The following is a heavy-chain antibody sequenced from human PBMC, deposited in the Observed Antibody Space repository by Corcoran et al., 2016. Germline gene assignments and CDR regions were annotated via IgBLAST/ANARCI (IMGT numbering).Heavy chain of an antibody. CDR3: AGGREDIVVVPAAIHPSGAAACLYYCDY. CDR1: GGSFSGYY. V-gene: IGHV4-34*01. CDR2: INHSGST. D-gene: IGHD2-2*02. Sequence: QVQLQQWGAGLLKPSETLSLTCAVYGGSFSGYYWSWIRQPPGKGLEWIGEINHSGSTNYNPSLKSRVTISVDTSKNQFSLKLSSVNAADPAVYYCAGGREDIVVVPAAIHPSGAAACLYYCDYWGQGTLVTVSS. J-gene: IGHJ4*02.